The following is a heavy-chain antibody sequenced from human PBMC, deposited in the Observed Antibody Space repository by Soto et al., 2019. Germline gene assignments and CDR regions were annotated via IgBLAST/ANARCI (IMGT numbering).Heavy chain of an antibody. V-gene: IGHV4-59*08. CDR2: IYYSGST. Sequence: QVQLPESGPGLVKPSENLYLTCTVSGGSISSYYWSWIRQPPGKGLEWIGYIYYSGSTNSNPSLKSRVTIPVDTSKNQFSLKLSSVTAADTAVYYCARRWGYAIDYWGQGTLVTVSS. CDR1: GGSISSYY. CDR3: ARRWGYAIDY. J-gene: IGHJ4*02. D-gene: IGHD2-8*01.